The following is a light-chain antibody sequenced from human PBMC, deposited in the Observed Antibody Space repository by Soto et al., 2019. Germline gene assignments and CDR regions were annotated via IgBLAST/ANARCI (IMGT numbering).Light chain of an antibody. CDR1: QSISSD. Sequence: EIVMTQSPATLSVSPGERATLSCRASQSISSDVAWYQQKPGQAPRLLIYGASSRATGIPARFSGSGSGTEFTLTISSPQSEDFAVYYCQQYNNWPPLTFGQGTRLEIK. CDR2: GAS. J-gene: IGKJ5*01. CDR3: QQYNNWPPLT. V-gene: IGKV3D-15*01.